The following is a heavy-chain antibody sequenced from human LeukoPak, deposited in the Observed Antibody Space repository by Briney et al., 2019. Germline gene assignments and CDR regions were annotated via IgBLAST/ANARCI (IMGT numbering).Heavy chain of an antibody. D-gene: IGHD5-18*01. Sequence: SETLSLTCAVYGGSFSGYYWSWIRQPPGKGLEWIGEINHSGSTNYNPSLKSRVTISVDTSKNQFSLKLSSVTAADTAVYYCARSRGYSYGYWFDPWGQGTLVTVSS. CDR2: INHSGST. CDR1: GGSFSGYY. V-gene: IGHV4-34*01. CDR3: ARSRGYSYGYWFDP. J-gene: IGHJ5*02.